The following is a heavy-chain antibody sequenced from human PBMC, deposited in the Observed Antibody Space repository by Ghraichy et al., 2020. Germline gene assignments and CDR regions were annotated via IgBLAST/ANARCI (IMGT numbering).Heavy chain of an antibody. CDR1: GGSISSSSYY. CDR2: IYYSGST. D-gene: IGHD6-13*01. Sequence: ESLNISCNVSGGSISSSSYYWGWIRQPPGKGLEWIGSIYYSGSTYYNPSLKSRITISVDTSKNQFSLKLSSVTAADTAVYYCARRSSWFIDYWGQGTLVTVSS. J-gene: IGHJ4*02. CDR3: ARRSSWFIDY. V-gene: IGHV4-39*01.